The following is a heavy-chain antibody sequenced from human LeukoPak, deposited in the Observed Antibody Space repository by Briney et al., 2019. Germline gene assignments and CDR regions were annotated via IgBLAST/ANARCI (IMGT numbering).Heavy chain of an antibody. J-gene: IGHJ6*03. V-gene: IGHV3-48*03. CDR3: ASHQNYYYYMDV. D-gene: IGHD2-2*01. CDR2: ISSSGSTI. CDR1: GFTFSSYE. Sequence: GGSLRLSCAASGFTFSSYEMNWVRQAPGKGLEWVSYISSSGSTIYYADSVKGRFTIPRDNGKNSLYLQMNSLRAEDTAVYFCASHQNYYYYMDVWGKGTAVTVSS.